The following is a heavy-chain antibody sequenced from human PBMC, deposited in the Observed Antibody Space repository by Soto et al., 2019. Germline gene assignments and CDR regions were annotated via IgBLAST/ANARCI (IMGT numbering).Heavy chain of an antibody. Sequence: GGSLRLSCAGSGFTLSSYAMSCVRQAPGKGLEWVSAISGSGGSTYYADSVKGRFTISRDNSKNTLYLQMNSLRAEDTAVYYCARDGAYYDFWSGPPRQQLAHDYWGQGTLVTVSS. D-gene: IGHD3-3*01. CDR1: GFTLSSYA. CDR2: ISGSGGST. J-gene: IGHJ4*02. V-gene: IGHV3-23*01. CDR3: ARDGAYYDFWSGPPRQQLAHDY.